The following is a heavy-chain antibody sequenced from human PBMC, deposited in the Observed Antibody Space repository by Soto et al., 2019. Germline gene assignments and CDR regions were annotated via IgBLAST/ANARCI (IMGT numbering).Heavy chain of an antibody. CDR3: AGSSSWSRLPYWFDP. J-gene: IGHJ5*02. CDR1: GFSLSTSGVG. D-gene: IGHD6-13*01. Sequence: SGPTLVNPTQTLTLTCTFSGFSLSTSGVGVGWICERPGKALEWLALIYWNDDKRYSPSLKSRLTITKDTSKNQVVLTMTNMDPVDTATYYCAGSSSWSRLPYWFDPWGQGTLVTVSS. CDR2: IYWNDDK. V-gene: IGHV2-5*01.